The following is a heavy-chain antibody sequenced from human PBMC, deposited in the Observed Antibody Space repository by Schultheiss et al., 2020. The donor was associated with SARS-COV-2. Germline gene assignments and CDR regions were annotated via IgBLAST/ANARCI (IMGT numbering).Heavy chain of an antibody. J-gene: IGHJ4*02. D-gene: IGHD6-13*01. CDR2: ISGSGGST. CDR1: GFTVSSNY. CDR3: ATTKTHRYSSSWYYFDY. V-gene: IGHV3-23*01. Sequence: GGSLRLSCAASGFTVSSNYMSWIRQPPGKGLEWVSAISGSGGSTYYADSVKGRFTISRDNSKNTLYLQMNSLRAEDTAVYYCATTKTHRYSSSWYYFDYWGQGTLVTVSS.